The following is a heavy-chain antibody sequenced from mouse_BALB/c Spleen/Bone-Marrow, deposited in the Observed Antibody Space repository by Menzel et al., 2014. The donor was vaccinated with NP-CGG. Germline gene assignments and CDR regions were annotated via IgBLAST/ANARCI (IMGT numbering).Heavy chain of an antibody. CDR3: ARRYGSSFDY. CDR1: GFNIKDYY. V-gene: IGHV14-1*02. D-gene: IGHD1-1*01. J-gene: IGHJ2*01. Sequence: VQLQQPGAELVRPGALVKLSCKASGFNIKDYYMHWVIQRPEQGLEWIGWIDPENGNTIYNPKFQGKASITADTSSNTAHLQLSSLTSEDTAVYYCARRYGSSFDYWGQGTTLTVSS. CDR2: IDPENGNT.